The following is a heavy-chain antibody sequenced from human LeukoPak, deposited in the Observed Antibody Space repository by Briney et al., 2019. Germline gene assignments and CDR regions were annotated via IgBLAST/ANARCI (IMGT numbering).Heavy chain of an antibody. CDR3: ARDPLDCGGDCSFDY. V-gene: IGHV1-69*04. CDR2: IIPILGIA. D-gene: IGHD2-21*02. J-gene: IGHJ4*02. Sequence: SVKVSCKASGGTFSSYAISWVRQAPGQGLEWMGRIIPILGIANYAQKIQGRVTITADKSTSTAYMELSSLRSEDTAVYYCARDPLDCGGDCSFDYWGQGTLVTVSS. CDR1: GGTFSSYA.